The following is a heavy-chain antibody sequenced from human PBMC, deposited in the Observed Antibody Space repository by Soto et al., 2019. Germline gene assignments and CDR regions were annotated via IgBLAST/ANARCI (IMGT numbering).Heavy chain of an antibody. V-gene: IGHV4-34*01. CDR2: INHSGSP. D-gene: IGHD2-2*01. CDR3: ARGPQLLFLYYYSYMDV. J-gene: IGHJ6*03. Sequence: SGTLSRTGAVYGGSFRGYYWSWIRPPPGQGVEGIGEINHSGSPNYHPSLKSRVTISVDTSKTQFSLTLSSVPAADTAVYYCARGPQLLFLYYYSYMDVWAKGTTVTVSS. CDR1: GGSFRGYY.